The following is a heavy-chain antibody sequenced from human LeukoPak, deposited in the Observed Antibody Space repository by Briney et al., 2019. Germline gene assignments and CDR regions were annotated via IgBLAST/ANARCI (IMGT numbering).Heavy chain of an antibody. CDR2: MYYSGSS. CDR1: GGSISSSSYY. V-gene: IGHV4-39*01. D-gene: IGHD5-12*01. J-gene: IGHJ5*02. Sequence: PSETLSLTCNVSGGSISSSSYYWGWIRQPPGKGLEWIGSMYYSGSSYYNPSLKSRVTISVGTSKNQFSLKLSSVTAADTAVYYCARQYSGYLRNWFDPWGQGTLVTVSS. CDR3: ARQYSGYLRNWFDP.